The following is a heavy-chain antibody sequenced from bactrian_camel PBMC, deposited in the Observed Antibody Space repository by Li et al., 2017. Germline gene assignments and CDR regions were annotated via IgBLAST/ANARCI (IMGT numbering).Heavy chain of an antibody. V-gene: IGHV3S53*01. J-gene: IGHJ4*01. CDR1: GFDSSRGC. CDR3: AATGLPCLFKGEDAIVTEAYTN. D-gene: IGHD1*01. CDR2: IDSDGKT. Sequence: HVQLVESGGGSVQAGGSLRLSCALSGFDSSRGCVAWFRQAPGKEREGVAAIDSDGKTAYAEDVKGRFTISRDNTKNILYLQMNSLKPEDAAMYYCAATGLPCLFKGEDAIVTEAYTNWGQGTQVTGS.